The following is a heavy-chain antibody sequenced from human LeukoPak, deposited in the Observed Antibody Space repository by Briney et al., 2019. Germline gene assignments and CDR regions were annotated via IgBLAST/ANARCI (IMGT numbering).Heavy chain of an antibody. CDR2: ISRSGNTI. CDR1: GFTFSSYG. CDR3: VRVATMVRVSLDALDI. Sequence: PGRSLRLSCAASGFTFSSYGMHWVRQAPGKGLEWISYISRSGNTIYYADSVKGRFTTSRDNAKNSLYLQMNSLRVEDTAVYYCVRVATMVRVSLDALDIWGQGTMVSVSS. J-gene: IGHJ3*02. D-gene: IGHD3-10*01. V-gene: IGHV3-48*04.